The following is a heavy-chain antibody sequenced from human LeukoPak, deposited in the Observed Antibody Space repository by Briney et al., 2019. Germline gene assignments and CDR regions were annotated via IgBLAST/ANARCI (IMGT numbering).Heavy chain of an antibody. CDR1: GGSISSYY. Sequence: TSETLSLTCTVSGGSISSYYWTWIRQPPGKGLEWIGFIYNTRSTNYNPSLKSRVTISFDTSKNQFSLKLNSVTAADTAVYYCARTYGSTSQRGTTPDYWGQGTLVTVSS. D-gene: IGHD6-13*01. J-gene: IGHJ4*02. CDR3: ARTYGSTSQRGTTPDY. V-gene: IGHV4-59*08. CDR2: IYNTRST.